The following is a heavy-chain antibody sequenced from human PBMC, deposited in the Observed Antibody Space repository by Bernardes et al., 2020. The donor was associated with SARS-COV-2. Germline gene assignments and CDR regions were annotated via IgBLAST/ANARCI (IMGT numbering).Heavy chain of an antibody. Sequence: GGSLRLSCAASGFTFSTYWMSWVRQAPGQGLEWVANINQDGSRKYYVDSVKGRFTISRDNAKNSLYLQMNSLRAEDTAVYSCATHYYDSSGYNSNWFDPWGQGTLVTVSS. CDR1: GFTFSTYW. CDR3: ATHYYDSSGYNSNWFDP. CDR2: INQDGSRK. V-gene: IGHV3-7*01. D-gene: IGHD3-22*01. J-gene: IGHJ5*02.